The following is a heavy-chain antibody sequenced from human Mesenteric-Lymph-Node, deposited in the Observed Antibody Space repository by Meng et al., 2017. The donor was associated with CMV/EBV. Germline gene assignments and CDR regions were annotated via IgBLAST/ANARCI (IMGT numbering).Heavy chain of an antibody. J-gene: IGHJ4*02. CDR1: GGSISSYY. CDR3: ARGDYLQLELLDNFDY. V-gene: IGHV4-59*12. CDR2: IYYSGST. Sequence: GSLRLSCTVSGGSISSYYWSWIRQPPGKGLEWIGYIYYSGSTNYNPSLKSRVTISVDTSQNQFSLKLSSVTAADTAVYYCARGDYLQLELLDNFDYWGQGTLVTVSS. D-gene: IGHD1-1*01.